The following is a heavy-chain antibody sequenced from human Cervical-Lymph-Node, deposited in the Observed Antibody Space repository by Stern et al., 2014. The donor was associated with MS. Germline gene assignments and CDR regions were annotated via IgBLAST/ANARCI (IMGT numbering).Heavy chain of an antibody. J-gene: IGHJ4*02. CDR3: ARYTDTAFDY. V-gene: IGHV2-70*04. Sequence: QVTLRESGPALVKPTQTLTLTCTFSGFSLSTSGMRVSWIRQPPGKALEGLARIDWDDDKFYSTSLKTRLTISKDTSKNQVVLTMTNMDPVDTATYYCARYTDTAFDYWGQGTLVTVSS. CDR1: GFSLSTSGMR. CDR2: IDWDDDK. D-gene: IGHD5-18*01.